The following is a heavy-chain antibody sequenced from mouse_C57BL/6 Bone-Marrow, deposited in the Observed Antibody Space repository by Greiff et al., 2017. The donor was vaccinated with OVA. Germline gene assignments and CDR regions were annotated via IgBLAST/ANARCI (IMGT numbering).Heavy chain of an antibody. Sequence: QVQLKESGPGLVQPSQSLSITCTVSGFSLTSYGVHWVRQSPGKGLEWLGVIWSGGSTDYNAAFISRLSISKDNSKSQVFFKMNSLQADDTAIYYRASHRIYWYFDVWGTGTTVTVSS. CDR3: ASHRIYWYFDV. CDR1: GFSLTSYG. J-gene: IGHJ1*03. V-gene: IGHV2-2*01. CDR2: IWSGGST.